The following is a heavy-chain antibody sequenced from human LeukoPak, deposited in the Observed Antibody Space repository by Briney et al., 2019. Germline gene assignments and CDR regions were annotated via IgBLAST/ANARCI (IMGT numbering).Heavy chain of an antibody. J-gene: IGHJ4*02. Sequence: SETLSLTCTVSGGSISSYYWSWIRQPPGKGLEWIGYIYYSGSTNYNPSLKSRVTISVDTSKNQFSLKLSSVTAADTAVYYCARNSRRLLRYFDWLLWGAFDYWGQGTLVTVSS. CDR1: GGSISSYY. D-gene: IGHD3-9*01. CDR2: IYYSGST. V-gene: IGHV4-59*12. CDR3: ARNSRRLLRYFDWLLWGAFDY.